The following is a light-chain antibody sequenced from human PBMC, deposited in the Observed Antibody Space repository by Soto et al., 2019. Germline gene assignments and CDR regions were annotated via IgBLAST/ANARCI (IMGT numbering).Light chain of an antibody. CDR1: QSLVNTDGNTY. CDR2: KVS. Sequence: DIVMTQSPLSLTVTLGQSATISCNSSQSLVNTDGNTYLNWFQQRPGQSPRRLIYKVSNRDSGVPDRFRGSGSGTDFTLKISRVEADDFGVYYCMQGTVWPWTFAQGTKVEIK. CDR3: MQGTVWPWT. J-gene: IGKJ1*01. V-gene: IGKV2-30*01.